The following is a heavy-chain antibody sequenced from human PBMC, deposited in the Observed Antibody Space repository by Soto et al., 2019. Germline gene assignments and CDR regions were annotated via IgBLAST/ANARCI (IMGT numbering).Heavy chain of an antibody. J-gene: IGHJ6*02. V-gene: IGHV4-31*03. CDR1: GGSISSGGYY. CDR2: IYYSGST. CDR3: ARGGRRSPGMDV. Sequence: QVQLQESGPGLVKPSQTLSLTCTVSGGSISSGGYYWSWIRQHPGKGLEGIGYIYYSGSTYYNPSVTSRVTTSVDTSKNQFSLKPTSVTAADTAVNYCARGGRRSPGMDVWGQGTTVTV.